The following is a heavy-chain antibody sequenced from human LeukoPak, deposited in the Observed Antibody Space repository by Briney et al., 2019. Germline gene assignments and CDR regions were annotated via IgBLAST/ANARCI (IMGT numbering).Heavy chain of an antibody. D-gene: IGHD2-2*01. CDR2: ISAYNGNT. V-gene: IGHV1-18*04. CDR1: GYTFTGYY. Sequence: GASVKVSCKASGYTFTGYYMHWVRQAPGQGLEWMGWISAYNGNTNYAQKLQGRVTMTTDTSTSTAYMELRSLRSDDTAVYYCARGRVVVVPAAIHPDDAFDIWGQGTMVTVSS. CDR3: ARGRVVVVPAAIHPDDAFDI. J-gene: IGHJ3*02.